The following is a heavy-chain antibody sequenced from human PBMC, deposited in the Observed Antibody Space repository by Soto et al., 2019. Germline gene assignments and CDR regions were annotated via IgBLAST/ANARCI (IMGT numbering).Heavy chain of an antibody. Sequence: PSETLSLTCAVSGGSISSGGYSWSWIRQPPGKGLGWIGYIYHSGSTYYNPSLKSRVTISVDRSKNQFSLKLSSVTAADTAVYYCARFMGAGYDFWSGYYNNWFDPWGQGTLVTVSS. CDR3: ARFMGAGYDFWSGYYNNWFDP. V-gene: IGHV4-30-2*01. J-gene: IGHJ5*02. CDR2: IYHSGST. D-gene: IGHD3-3*01. CDR1: GGSISSGGYS.